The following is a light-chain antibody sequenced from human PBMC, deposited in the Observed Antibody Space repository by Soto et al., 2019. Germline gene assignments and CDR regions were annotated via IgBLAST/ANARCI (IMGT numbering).Light chain of an antibody. CDR2: NVS. CDR1: SSDVGGYNY. J-gene: IGLJ1*01. V-gene: IGLV2-14*01. Sequence: QSALTQAASVSGSPGQSITISCTGTSSDVGGYNYVSWYQQFPGKVPKLLIYNVSNRPSGVSNRFSGSKSGNTASLTISGLQAEDEADYFCTSSTDSSNYVFGTGTKLTVL. CDR3: TSSTDSSNYV.